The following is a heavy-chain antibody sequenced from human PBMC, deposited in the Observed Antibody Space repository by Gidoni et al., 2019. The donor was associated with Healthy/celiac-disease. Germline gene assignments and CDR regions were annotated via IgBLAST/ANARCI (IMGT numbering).Heavy chain of an antibody. Sequence: QLQLQESGPGLVKPSEHLSLTCTVSGGSISSSSYYWGWIRQPPGKGLEWIGSIYYSGSTYYNPSLKSRVTISVDTSKNQFPLKLSSVTAADTAVYYCATPSHTVTTISSSFDYWGQGTLVTVSS. J-gene: IGHJ4*02. CDR2: IYYSGST. CDR1: GGSISSSSYY. D-gene: IGHD4-4*01. CDR3: ATPSHTVTTISSSFDY. V-gene: IGHV4-39*01.